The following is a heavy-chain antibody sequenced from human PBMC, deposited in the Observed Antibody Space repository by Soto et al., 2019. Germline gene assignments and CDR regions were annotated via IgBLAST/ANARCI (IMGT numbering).Heavy chain of an antibody. V-gene: IGHV4-59*08. CDR3: ARGTPSPLIVRSSRGPWFDP. J-gene: IGHJ5*02. CDR2: MYYGGRT. Sequence: SDTLSLTYTVSDVSISSYYWSWIRPPPGKGLEWIGYMYYGGRTNYNPSLKSRVTISVDTSKMQVSLKLSSVTAADTAVYFCARGTPSPLIVRSSRGPWFDPWGQGTLVTVS. D-gene: IGHD2-15*01. CDR1: DVSISSYY.